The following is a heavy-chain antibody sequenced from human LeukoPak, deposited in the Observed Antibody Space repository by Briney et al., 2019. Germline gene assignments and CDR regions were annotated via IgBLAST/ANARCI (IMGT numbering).Heavy chain of an antibody. CDR1: GGSISSSSYY. Sequence: SETLSLTCTVSGGSISSSSYYWGWIRQPPGKGLEWIGSIYYSGSTYYSPSLKSRVTISVDTSKNQFSLDLSSVTAADTAVYYCARHDSYGSVNWFDPWGQGTLVTVSS. CDR3: ARHDSYGSVNWFDP. CDR2: IYYSGST. J-gene: IGHJ5*02. V-gene: IGHV4-39*01. D-gene: IGHD3-10*01.